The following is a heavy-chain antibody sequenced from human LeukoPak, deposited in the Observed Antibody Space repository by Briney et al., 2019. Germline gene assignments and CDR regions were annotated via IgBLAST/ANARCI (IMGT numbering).Heavy chain of an antibody. D-gene: IGHD3-22*01. CDR1: GGTFSSYA. V-gene: IGHV1-69*13. J-gene: IGHJ6*03. Sequence: SVKVSCKASGGTFSSYAISWVRQAPGQGLERMGGIIPIFGTANYAQKFQGRVTITADESTSTAYMELSSLRSEDTAVYYCARGANYDSSGYARNYYYYMDVWGKGTTVTVSS. CDR2: IIPIFGTA. CDR3: ARGANYDSSGYARNYYYYMDV.